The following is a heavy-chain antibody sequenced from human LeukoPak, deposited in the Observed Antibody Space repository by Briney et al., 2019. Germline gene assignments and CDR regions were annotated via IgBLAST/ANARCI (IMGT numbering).Heavy chain of an antibody. Sequence: SETLSLTCTVSGGSISSGGYYWSWIRQHPGKGLEWIGYIYYSGSTYYNPSLKSRVTILLDTSKNQCSLKLTSVSAADTAVYYCARLKLGAYFDLWGRGTLVTVSS. V-gene: IGHV4-31*03. CDR3: ARLKLGAYFDL. J-gene: IGHJ2*01. D-gene: IGHD3-16*01. CDR1: GGSISSGGYY. CDR2: IYYSGST.